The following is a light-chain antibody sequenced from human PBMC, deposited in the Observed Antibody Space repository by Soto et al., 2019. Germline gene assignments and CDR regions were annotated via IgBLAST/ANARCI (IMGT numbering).Light chain of an antibody. CDR1: QSLSNNY. Sequence: EIVLTQSPGTLSLSPGERATLSCRASQSLSNNYLAWYHQKPGQAPRLLIYAASSRATDIPDRFSGSGSGTDFTLTISRLEPEDFAVYYCQQRSNWPPTFGPGTKVDIK. J-gene: IGKJ3*01. V-gene: IGKV3D-20*02. CDR3: QQRSNWPPT. CDR2: AAS.